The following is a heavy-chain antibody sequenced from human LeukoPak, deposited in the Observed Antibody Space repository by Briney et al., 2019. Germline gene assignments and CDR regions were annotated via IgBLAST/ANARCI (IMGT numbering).Heavy chain of an antibody. J-gene: IGHJ5*02. V-gene: IGHV4-59*08. CDR2: IYYSGST. D-gene: IGHD6-13*01. CDR1: GGSISSYY. Sequence: SETLSLTCTVSGGSISSYYWSWIRQPPGKGLEWIGYIYYSGSTNYNPSLKSRVTISLDTSTNQFSLKLSSVTAADTAVYYCARHHGPQQLVSGWFDPWGQGTLVTVSS. CDR3: ARHHGPQQLVSGWFDP.